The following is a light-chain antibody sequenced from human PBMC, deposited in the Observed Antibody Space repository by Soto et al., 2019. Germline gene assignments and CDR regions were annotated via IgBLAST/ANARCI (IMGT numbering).Light chain of an antibody. CDR1: QGISTN. CDR2: AAS. V-gene: IGKV1-16*01. J-gene: IGKJ1*01. Sequence: IQMTQSTYTLSASLGDRVALTCRASQGISTNFVWYQQKPGKAPKLLIYAASILQGGVPSRFSGSVSGTDFTLTISSLQPEDFATYYCQQYNSYSQTFGRGTKVDIK. CDR3: QQYNSYSQT.